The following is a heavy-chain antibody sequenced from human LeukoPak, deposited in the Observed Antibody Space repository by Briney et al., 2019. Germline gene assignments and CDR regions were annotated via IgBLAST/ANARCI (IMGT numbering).Heavy chain of an antibody. Sequence: GGSLRLSCAASGLSFSSYAMGWVRQGPGNGLEWVSGISASGGSTYYADSVQGRFAISRDNSNNTLYLQMNSLRADDTAVYFCATEVSGSYSASDYWRQGTPVTVSA. CDR2: ISASGGST. CDR3: ATEVSGSYSASDY. J-gene: IGHJ4*02. CDR1: GLSFSSYA. V-gene: IGHV3-23*01. D-gene: IGHD1-26*01.